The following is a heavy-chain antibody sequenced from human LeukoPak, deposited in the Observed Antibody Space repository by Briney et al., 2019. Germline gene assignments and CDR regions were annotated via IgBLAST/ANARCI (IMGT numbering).Heavy chain of an antibody. CDR3: AKVANSGSYYSDY. Sequence: PGRSLRLSCAASGFTFSSYGMHWVRQAPGKGLEWVAVISYDGSNKYYADSVKGRFTISRDNSKNTLYLQMNSLRAEDTAVYYCAKVANSGSYYSDYWGQGTLVTVSS. V-gene: IGHV3-30*18. J-gene: IGHJ4*02. CDR2: ISYDGSNK. D-gene: IGHD1-26*01. CDR1: GFTFSSYG.